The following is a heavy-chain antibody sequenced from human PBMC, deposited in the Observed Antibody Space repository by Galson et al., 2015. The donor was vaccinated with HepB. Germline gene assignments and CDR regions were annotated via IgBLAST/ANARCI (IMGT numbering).Heavy chain of an antibody. CDR1: GYTFTSYG. CDR3: ARGVLLWDGPDY. D-gene: IGHD3-10*01. CDR2: INPSGGST. V-gene: IGHV1-46*01. J-gene: IGHJ4*02. Sequence: SVKVSCKASGYTFTSYGISWVRQAPGQGLEWMGIINPSGGSTDYAPKFQGRVTMTRDTSTTTVFMELSSLRSDDTAVYFCARGVLLWDGPDYWGQGTVVTVSS.